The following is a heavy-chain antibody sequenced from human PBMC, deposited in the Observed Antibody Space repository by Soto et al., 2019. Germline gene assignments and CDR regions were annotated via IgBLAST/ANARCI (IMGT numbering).Heavy chain of an antibody. D-gene: IGHD1-26*01. CDR3: AKDVEGGSLFRGAFDY. Sequence: GGSLRLSCAASGFTFTNYWMHWVRQVPGKGLVWVSRIDGVGTGTSYSDSVRGRFTISRDNSKNTLYLQMNSLRAEDTAVYYCAKDVEGGSLFRGAFDYWGQGTQVTVSS. J-gene: IGHJ4*02. CDR1: GFTFTNYW. CDR2: IDGVGTGT. V-gene: IGHV3-74*01.